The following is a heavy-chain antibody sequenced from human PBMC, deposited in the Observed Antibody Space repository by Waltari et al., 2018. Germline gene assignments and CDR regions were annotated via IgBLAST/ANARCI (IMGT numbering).Heavy chain of an antibody. J-gene: IGHJ4*02. CDR2: ISWDCGST. CDR1: GFNFDDYA. Sequence: EVQLVESGGVVVQHGGSLRLSCAASGFNFDDYAMTWVRKAPGKGLEWVSLISWDCGSTYYADSVKGRCTISRDNSKNSLYLQMNSLRAEDTALYYCAKDRCTKVVAATLDYWGQGTLVTVSS. D-gene: IGHD2-15*01. CDR3: AKDRCTKVVAATLDY. V-gene: IGHV3-43D*04.